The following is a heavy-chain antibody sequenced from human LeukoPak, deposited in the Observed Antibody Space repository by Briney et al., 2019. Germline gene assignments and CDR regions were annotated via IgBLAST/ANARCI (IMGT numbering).Heavy chain of an antibody. CDR1: GFTFSSYA. CDR3: ARDLHYYVAMDV. Sequence: NPGGSLRLSCIASGFTFSSYAMNWVRPAPRKGPEWGSGIDASSTYYADSVKGRFTISRDNSKSMLFLQLNSLRADDTALYYCARDLHYYVAMDVWGQGTTVTVSS. V-gene: IGHV3-23*01. J-gene: IGHJ6*02. D-gene: IGHD3-10*02. CDR2: IDASST.